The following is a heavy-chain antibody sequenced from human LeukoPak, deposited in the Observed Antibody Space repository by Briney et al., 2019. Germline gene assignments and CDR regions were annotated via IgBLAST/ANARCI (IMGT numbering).Heavy chain of an antibody. CDR2: IKQDGSEK. V-gene: IGHV3-7*01. D-gene: IGHD3-3*01. CDR3: AKDAPVGDFWSGYYVFDY. CDR1: GFTFSSYW. J-gene: IGHJ4*02. Sequence: GSLRLSCAASGFTFSSYWMSWVRQAPGKGLEWVANIKQDGSEKYYVDSVKGRFTISRDNAENSLSLQMNSLRAEDTADYYCAKDAPVGDFWSGYYVFDYWGQGTLVTVSS.